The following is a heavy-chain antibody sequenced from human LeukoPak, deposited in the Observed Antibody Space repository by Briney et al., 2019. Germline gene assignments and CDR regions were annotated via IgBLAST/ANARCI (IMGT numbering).Heavy chain of an antibody. CDR2: IYYSGST. Sequence: PSETLSLTCTASGGSISSYYWSWIRQPPGKGLEWMGYIYYSGSTNYNPSLKSRVTISVDTSKNQFSLKLSSVTAADTAVYYCARATNHRRQYYYDSRGAFDIWGQGTMVTVSS. D-gene: IGHD3-22*01. CDR3: ARATNHRRQYYYDSRGAFDI. CDR1: GGSISSYY. J-gene: IGHJ3*02. V-gene: IGHV4-59*01.